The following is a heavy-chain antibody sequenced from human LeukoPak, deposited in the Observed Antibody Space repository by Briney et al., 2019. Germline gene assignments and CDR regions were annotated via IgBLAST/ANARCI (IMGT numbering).Heavy chain of an antibody. J-gene: IGHJ4*02. CDR2: VSDSGVNT. V-gene: IGHV3-23*01. D-gene: IGHD4-11*01. CDR3: AKDPPRAAWFSADYTNYGD. CDR1: GFSFSGYA. Sequence: GGSLRLSCATSGFSFSGYAMSWVRQAPGKGLDWVSGVSDSGVNTYYADSVKGRFTISRDNSKYTLFLQMDSLGAEDTAIYYCAKDPPRAAWFSADYTNYGDWGQGTLVTVSS.